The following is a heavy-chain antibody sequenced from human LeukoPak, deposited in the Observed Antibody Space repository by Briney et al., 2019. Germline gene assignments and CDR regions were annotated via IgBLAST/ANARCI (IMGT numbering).Heavy chain of an antibody. Sequence: GASVKVSCKASGYTFTSYGISWVRQAPGQGLEWTGWISGYNGDTNYAQKFQGRVTMTTDTSTSTGYMELRSLRSDDTAVYYCVRDLGSGWPDYWGQGARVTVSS. CDR1: GYTFTSYG. CDR2: ISGYNGDT. CDR3: VRDLGSGWPDY. V-gene: IGHV1-18*01. D-gene: IGHD6-19*01. J-gene: IGHJ4*02.